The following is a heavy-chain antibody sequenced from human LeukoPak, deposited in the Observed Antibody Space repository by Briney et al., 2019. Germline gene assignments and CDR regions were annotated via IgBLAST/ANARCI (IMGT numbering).Heavy chain of an antibody. V-gene: IGHV1-18*01. CDR2: ISAYNGST. D-gene: IGHD3-22*01. J-gene: IGHJ3*02. CDR3: ARRTYYDSTPPKDAFDI. Sequence: GASVKVSCKASGYTFTSYGISWVRQAPGQGLEWMGWISAYNGSTNYAQRLQGRVTMTTDTSTSTAYMELRSLRSDDTAVYYCARRTYYDSTPPKDAFDIWGQGTMVTVSS. CDR1: GYTFTSYG.